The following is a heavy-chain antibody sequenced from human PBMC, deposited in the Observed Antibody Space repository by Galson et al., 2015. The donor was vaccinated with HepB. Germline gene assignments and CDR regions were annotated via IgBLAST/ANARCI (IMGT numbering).Heavy chain of an antibody. J-gene: IGHJ4*02. CDR3: ATVNSSGFFPPWYYFDY. V-gene: IGHV1-24*01. Sequence: SVKVSCKVSGYTLTELSMHWVRQAPGKGLEWMGGFDPEDGETIYAQKFQGRVTMTEDTSTDTAYMELSSLRSEDTAVYYCATVNSSGFFPPWYYFDYWGQGTLVTVSS. CDR1: GYTLTELS. CDR2: FDPEDGET. D-gene: IGHD6-19*01.